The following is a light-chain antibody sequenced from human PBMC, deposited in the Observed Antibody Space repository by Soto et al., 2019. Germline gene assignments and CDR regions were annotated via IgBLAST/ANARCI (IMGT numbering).Light chain of an antibody. Sequence: QSVRTQPPSASGAPGQRVTISCSGSSSNIGGNSVSWYQQLPGTAPKLLIYRNDQRPSGVPDRFSGSKSGTSASLAISGLRSEDEADYYCAAWDDSLSGFYVLGTGTRVTV. CDR1: SSNIGGNS. CDR3: AAWDDSLSGFYV. V-gene: IGLV1-47*01. J-gene: IGLJ1*01. CDR2: RND.